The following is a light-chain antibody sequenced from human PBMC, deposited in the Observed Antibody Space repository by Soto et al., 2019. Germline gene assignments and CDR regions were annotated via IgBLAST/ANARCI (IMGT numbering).Light chain of an antibody. J-gene: IGKJ1*01. CDR3: QQYNSYPTT. CDR1: QSISSW. CDR2: KAS. V-gene: IGKV1-5*03. Sequence: DIQMTQSPSTLSASVGDGVTITCRASQSISSWLAWYQQKPGKAPKLLIYKASSLESGVPSRFSGSGSGTEFTLTISSLQPDDFATYYCQQYNSYPTTFGQGTKVDIK.